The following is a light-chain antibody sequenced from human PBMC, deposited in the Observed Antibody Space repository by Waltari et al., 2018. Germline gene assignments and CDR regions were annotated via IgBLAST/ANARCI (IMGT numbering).Light chain of an antibody. Sequence: DIVMIKSLVFLAVSLRERATNNCNSSQCVLYNSNDKNYLAWYQQKPGQPPKLVIYWASTRQSGVPDRFSGSGSGTDFTLTINSLQAEDVAVYYCQQYYSRRTFGRGTRVEIK. J-gene: IGKJ1*01. CDR2: WAS. CDR1: QCVLYNSNDKNY. CDR3: QQYYSRRT. V-gene: IGKV4-1*01.